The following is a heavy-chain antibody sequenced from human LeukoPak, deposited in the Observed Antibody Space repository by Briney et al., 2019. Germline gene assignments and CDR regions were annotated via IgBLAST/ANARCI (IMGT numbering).Heavy chain of an antibody. Sequence: GESLKISCKGSGYSFTSYWISWVRQMPGKGLEWMGRIDPSDSYTNYSPSFQSHVTISADKSISTAYLQWSSLKASDTAMYYCARRTRNCSGGSCYSSYYGMDVWGQGTTVTASS. J-gene: IGHJ6*02. CDR1: GYSFTSYW. CDR3: ARRTRNCSGGSCYSSYYGMDV. V-gene: IGHV5-10-1*01. CDR2: IDPSDSYT. D-gene: IGHD2-15*01.